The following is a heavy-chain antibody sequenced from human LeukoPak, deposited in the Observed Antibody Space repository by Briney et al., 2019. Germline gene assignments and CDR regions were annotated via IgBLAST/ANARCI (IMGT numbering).Heavy chain of an antibody. V-gene: IGHV3-48*04. D-gene: IGHD2-2*01. CDR2: ISSNSRTT. J-gene: IGHJ3*02. Sequence: PGGSLRLSCAASGFTFSSYWMSRVRQAPGKGLEWVSFISSNSRTTYYADSVKGRFTNSRDNAKNSLYLQMNSLRAEDTAVYYCARDWCSSTSCYFAFDIWGQGTMVTVSS. CDR3: ARDWCSSTSCYFAFDI. CDR1: GFTFSSYW.